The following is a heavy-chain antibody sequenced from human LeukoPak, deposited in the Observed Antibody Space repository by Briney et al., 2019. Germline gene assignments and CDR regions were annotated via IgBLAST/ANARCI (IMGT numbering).Heavy chain of an antibody. CDR3: AREGAGYYDFWSGYYFGPSDY. Sequence: ASVKVSCKASGYTFTSYAMHWVRQAPGQRLEWMGWISAGNGNTKYSQKFQGRVTITRDTSASTAYMELSSLRSEDTAVYYCAREGAGYYDFWSGYYFGPSDYWGQGTLVTVSS. CDR2: ISAGNGNT. J-gene: IGHJ4*02. CDR1: GYTFTSYA. D-gene: IGHD3-3*01. V-gene: IGHV1-3*01.